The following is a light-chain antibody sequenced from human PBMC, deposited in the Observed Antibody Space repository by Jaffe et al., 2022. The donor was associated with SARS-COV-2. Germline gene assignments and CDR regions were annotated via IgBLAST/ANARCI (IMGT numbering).Light chain of an antibody. CDR3: QKYNSAPRT. Sequence: DIQMTQSPSSLSASVGDRVTITCRASQGISNYLAWYQQKPGKVPKLLIYSATTLESGVPSRFSGSGSGTDFTLTISSLQPEDVATYYCQKYNSAPRTFGQGTNVEIK. CDR1: QGISNY. J-gene: IGKJ1*01. CDR2: SAT. V-gene: IGKV1-27*01.